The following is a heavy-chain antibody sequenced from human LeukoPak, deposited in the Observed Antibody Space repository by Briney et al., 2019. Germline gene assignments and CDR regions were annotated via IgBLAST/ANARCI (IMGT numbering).Heavy chain of an antibody. CDR2: IIPIFGTA. CDR3: ARSYYDSSGYYYASY. V-gene: IGHV1-69*06. J-gene: IGHJ4*02. CDR1: GGTFSSYA. D-gene: IGHD3-22*01. Sequence: GASVKVSCKASGGTFSSYAISWVRQAPGQGLEWMGGIIPIFGTANYAQKFQGRVTITADTSTSTAYMELRSLRSDDTAVYYCARSYYDSSGYYYASYWGQGTLVTVSS.